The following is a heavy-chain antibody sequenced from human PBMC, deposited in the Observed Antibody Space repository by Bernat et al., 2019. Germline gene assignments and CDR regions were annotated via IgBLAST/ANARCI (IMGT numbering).Heavy chain of an antibody. CDR1: GFTFSSYS. CDR3: ARGPSTMVQGVISDY. D-gene: IGHD3-10*01. V-gene: IGHV3-48*02. CDR2: ISSSSSTI. Sequence: EVQLVESGGGLVQPGGSLRLSCAASGFTFSSYSMNWVRQAQGKGLEWVSYISSSSSTIYYADSVKGRFTISRDNAKNSLYLQMNSLRDEDTAVYYCARGPSTMVQGVISDYWGQGTLVTVSS. J-gene: IGHJ4*02.